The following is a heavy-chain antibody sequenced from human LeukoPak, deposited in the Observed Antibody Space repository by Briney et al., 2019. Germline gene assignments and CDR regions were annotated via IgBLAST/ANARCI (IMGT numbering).Heavy chain of an antibody. J-gene: IGHJ4*02. CDR1: GFVFRNYF. Sequence: SGGSLRLSCAASGFVFRNYFMSWVRQAPGKGLEWVASIKNDGSEKYYVDSVRGRCTISRDNTKNSLYLQMSSLRAEDTAVYYCATDRGWRTSGYYLYYFEYWGQGTLVTFSS. CDR2: IKNDGSEK. D-gene: IGHD3-3*01. V-gene: IGHV3-7*01. CDR3: ATDRGWRTSGYYLYYFEY.